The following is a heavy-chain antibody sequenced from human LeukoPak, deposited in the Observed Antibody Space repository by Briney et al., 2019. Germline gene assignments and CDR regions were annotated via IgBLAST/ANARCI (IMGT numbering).Heavy chain of an antibody. CDR3: ARGQGISPKGDYFDY. D-gene: IGHD3-3*02. Sequence: ASVKVSCKVSGYIFTELSMHWVRQAPGQGLEWMGGFNPEDGETFYAQKFQGRVNMTEDTSTDTAYMELSSLSYDDTAVYYCARGQGISPKGDYFDYWGQGTLVTVSS. CDR1: GYIFTELS. J-gene: IGHJ4*02. CDR2: FNPEDGET. V-gene: IGHV1-24*01.